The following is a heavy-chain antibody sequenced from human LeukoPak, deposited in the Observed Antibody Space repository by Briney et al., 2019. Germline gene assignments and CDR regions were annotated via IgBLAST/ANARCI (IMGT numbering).Heavy chain of an antibody. CDR1: GGSISSYY. J-gene: IGHJ6*03. Sequence: PSETLSLTCTVSGGSISSYYWGWIRQPPGKGREWIGSIHYSGSTNYNPSLKSRVTISVDTSKNQFSLKLSSVTAADTAVYYCARGYCSGGSCYSYYYYNYMDVWGKGTTVTVSS. V-gene: IGHV4-39*07. CDR2: IHYSGST. D-gene: IGHD2-15*01. CDR3: ARGYCSGGSCYSYYYYNYMDV.